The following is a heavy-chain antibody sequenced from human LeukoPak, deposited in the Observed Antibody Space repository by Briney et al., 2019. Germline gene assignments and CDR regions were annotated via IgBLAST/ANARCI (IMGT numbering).Heavy chain of an antibody. CDR2: ISSSSSYI. CDR1: GFTISSYS. V-gene: IGHV3-21*01. J-gene: IGHJ6*03. CDR3: ARGRQQWLVPDYMDV. D-gene: IGHD6-19*01. Sequence: GGSLRLSCAASGFTISSYSMNWVRQAPGKGLEWVSSISSSSSYIYYADSVKGRFTISRDNAKNSLYLQMNSLRAEDTAVYYCARGRQQWLVPDYMDVWGKGTTVTVSS.